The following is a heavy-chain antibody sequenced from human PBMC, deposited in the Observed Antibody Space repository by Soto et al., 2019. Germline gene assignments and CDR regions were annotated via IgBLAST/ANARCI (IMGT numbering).Heavy chain of an antibody. CDR1: GFTFSNAW. Sequence: EVQLVESGGGLVKPGGSLRLSCAASGFTFSNAWMSWVRQAPGKGLEWVGRIKSKTDGGTTDYAAPVKGRFTISRDDSKNTLFLQMNSLKTEDTAVYYCTPQDIVVVVAAWGQGTLVTVSS. D-gene: IGHD2-15*01. CDR2: IKSKTDGGTT. J-gene: IGHJ5*02. V-gene: IGHV3-15*01. CDR3: TPQDIVVVVAA.